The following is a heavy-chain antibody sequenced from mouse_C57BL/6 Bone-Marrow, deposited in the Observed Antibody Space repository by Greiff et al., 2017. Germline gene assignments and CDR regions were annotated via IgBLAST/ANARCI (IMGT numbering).Heavy chain of an antibody. Sequence: EVKLQESGPGLVKPSQSLSLTCSVTGYSITSGYYWNWIRQFPGNKLEWMGYISYDGSNNYNPSLKNRISITRDTSTNQFFLKLNSVTTEDTATYYCAKKLGPWYFDVWGTGTTVTVSS. CDR3: AKKLGPWYFDV. CDR2: ISYDGSN. CDR1: GYSITSGYY. D-gene: IGHD4-1*01. J-gene: IGHJ1*03. V-gene: IGHV3-6*01.